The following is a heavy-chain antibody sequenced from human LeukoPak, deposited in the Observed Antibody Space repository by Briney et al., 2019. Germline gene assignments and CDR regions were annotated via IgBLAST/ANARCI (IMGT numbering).Heavy chain of an antibody. Sequence: GGSLRLSCAASGFTFSDYSMNWVRQAPGEGLEWLSYITSTSDTIYYADSVKGRFTSSRDNAKNSVYLQMNSLRAEDTAVYYCARSSGYPFFDFWGQGTQVTVSS. CDR3: ARSSGYPFFDF. V-gene: IGHV3-48*01. CDR1: GFTFSDYS. D-gene: IGHD3-22*01. J-gene: IGHJ5*01. CDR2: ITSTSDTI.